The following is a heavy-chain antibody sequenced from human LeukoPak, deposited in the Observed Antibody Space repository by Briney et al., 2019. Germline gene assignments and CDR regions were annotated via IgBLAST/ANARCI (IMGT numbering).Heavy chain of an antibody. CDR2: INPNSGGT. D-gene: IGHD1-26*01. CDR3: ARDLDVVVGAMIDP. Sequence: GASVKVSCKASGYTFTGYYMHWVRQAPGQGLEWMGWINPNSGGTNYAQKFQGRVTMTRDTSISTAYMELSRLRSDDTAVYYCARDLDVVVGAMIDPWGQGTLVTVSS. CDR1: GYTFTGYY. V-gene: IGHV1-2*02. J-gene: IGHJ5*02.